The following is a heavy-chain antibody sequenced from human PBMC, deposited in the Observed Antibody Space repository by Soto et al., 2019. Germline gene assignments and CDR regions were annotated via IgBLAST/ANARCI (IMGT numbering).Heavy chain of an antibody. CDR2: ISSGSTYK. Sequence: EVQLVGSGGGLVKPGESLKLSCAVSGFTFSSYSMNWVRQAPGKGLEWVSSISSGSTYKHYADTAKGRFTISRDNAKNSLYLQMSGLRAEDTARYYCAKDAFDAISIFAVWGQGTLVSVSS. J-gene: IGHJ4*02. V-gene: IGHV3-21*02. CDR3: AKDAFDAISIFAV. D-gene: IGHD3-3*01. CDR1: GFTFSSYS.